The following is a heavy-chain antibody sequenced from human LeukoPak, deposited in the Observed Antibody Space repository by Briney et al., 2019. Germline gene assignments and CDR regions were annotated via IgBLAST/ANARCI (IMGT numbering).Heavy chain of an antibody. J-gene: IGHJ4*02. CDR2: ISTDGSST. CDR3: ARDGGPGYSSSWYLY. V-gene: IGHV3-74*01. D-gene: IGHD6-13*01. CDR1: GFTFSSYW. Sequence: GGSLRLSCAASGFTFSSYWMHWVRQAPGKGLVWVSRISTDGSSTSYADFVKGRFTISRDNAKNTLFLQMNSLRAEDTAVYYCARDGGPGYSSSWYLYWGQGTLVTVSS.